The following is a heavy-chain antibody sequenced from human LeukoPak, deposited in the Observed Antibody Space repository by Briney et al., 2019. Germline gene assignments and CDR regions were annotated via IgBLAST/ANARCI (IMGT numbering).Heavy chain of an antibody. CDR2: IRDKVNSYAT. V-gene: IGHV3-73*01. D-gene: IGHD3-3*01. CDR3: TREADTYYDFWSGPQQGYAFDI. J-gene: IGHJ3*02. Sequence: GGSLKLSCAASGFTFSGSAMFWVRQASRKGLEWVGRIRDKVNSYATAYTASVKGRFTISRDDSKNTAYLQMNSLKTEDTAVYYCTREADTYYDFWSGPQQGYAFDIWGQGTMVTVSS. CDR1: GFTFSGSA.